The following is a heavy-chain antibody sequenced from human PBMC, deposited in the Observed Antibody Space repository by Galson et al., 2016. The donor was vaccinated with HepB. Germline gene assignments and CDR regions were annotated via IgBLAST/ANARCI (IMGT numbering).Heavy chain of an antibody. Sequence: CAISGDSVTSDNTCWNWIRQSPSRGLEWLGRTYYRSKWFSDYADSVKSRITVTSDTSKNQFSLQLDSETPDDTATYFCTRGYMQNGMNVWGQGTTVTVS. V-gene: IGHV6-1*01. CDR2: TYYRSKWFS. CDR3: TRGYMQNGMNV. D-gene: IGHD5-24*01. CDR1: GDSVTSDNTC. J-gene: IGHJ6*02.